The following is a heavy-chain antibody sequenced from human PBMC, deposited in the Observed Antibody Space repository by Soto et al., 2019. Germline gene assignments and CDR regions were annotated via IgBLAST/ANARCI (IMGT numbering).Heavy chain of an antibody. CDR2: VNPIVSMS. CDR1: GDTFNFYS. Sequence: QVQLVQSGAEVKRPGSSVKVSCKASGDTFNFYSINWVRQAPGLGLEWMGRVNPIVSMSNYAQRFQGRVTMTPAKSTSTAYMELSGLRSEDTAIYYCATSYGSGYRAFDYWGQGALVTVSS. D-gene: IGHD3-10*01. V-gene: IGHV1-69*04. CDR3: ATSYGSGYRAFDY. J-gene: IGHJ4*02.